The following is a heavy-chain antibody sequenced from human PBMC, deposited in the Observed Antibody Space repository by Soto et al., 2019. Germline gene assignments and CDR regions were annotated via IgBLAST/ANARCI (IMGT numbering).Heavy chain of an antibody. CDR3: AKVDYSGSDFDY. Sequence: QVQLVESGGGVVQPGRSLRLSCAASGFTFSSYGMHWVRQAPGKGLEWVAVISYDGSNKYYADSVKGRFTISRDNPKNTLYLQMNSLRAEDTAVYYCAKVDYSGSDFDYWGHGTLVTVSS. CDR1: GFTFSSYG. D-gene: IGHD1-26*01. CDR2: ISYDGSNK. V-gene: IGHV3-30*18. J-gene: IGHJ4*01.